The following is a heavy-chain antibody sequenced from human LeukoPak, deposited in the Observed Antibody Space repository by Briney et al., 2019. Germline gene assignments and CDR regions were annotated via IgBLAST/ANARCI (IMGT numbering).Heavy chain of an antibody. Sequence: PGRSLRLSCAASGFTFSSNAMHWVRQAPGKGLEWVAIISYDGGDKYYADYVKGRFNIYRDNSKNTMDLQMNNLRTEDTAVYYCAKDQGIQLGIDYWGQGSLVTVSS. D-gene: IGHD5-18*01. CDR3: AKDQGIQLGIDY. V-gene: IGHV3-30*18. CDR2: ISYDGGDK. J-gene: IGHJ4*02. CDR1: GFTFSSNA.